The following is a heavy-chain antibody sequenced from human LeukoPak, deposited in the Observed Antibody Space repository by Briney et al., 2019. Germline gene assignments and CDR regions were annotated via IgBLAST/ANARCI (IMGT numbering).Heavy chain of an antibody. CDR2: INHSGST. V-gene: IGHV4-34*01. D-gene: IGHD3-3*01. Sequence: SETLSLTCAVYGVSFSGYYWSWIRQPPGKGLEWIGEINHSGSTNYNPSLKSRVTISVDTSKNQFSLKLSSVTAADTAVYYCARPIFWSGYYDSGVDYWGQGTLVTVSS. CDR3: ARPIFWSGYYDSGVDY. CDR1: GVSFSGYY. J-gene: IGHJ4*02.